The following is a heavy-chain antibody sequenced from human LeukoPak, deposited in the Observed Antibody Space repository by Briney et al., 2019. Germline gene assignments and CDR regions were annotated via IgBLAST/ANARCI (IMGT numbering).Heavy chain of an antibody. J-gene: IGHJ3*01. V-gene: IGHV3-11*01. Sequence: GGPLRLSCAASGFTFSGFYMSWIRQAPGKGLEWVSYISSSGTTLYYSDPVKGRFTMSRDNAKNSLFLQLSSLRAEDTAVYYCARLGGYNAVDVWGQGTMVTVSS. CDR3: ARLGGYNAVDV. CDR2: ISSSGTTL. CDR1: GFTFSGFY. D-gene: IGHD5-24*01.